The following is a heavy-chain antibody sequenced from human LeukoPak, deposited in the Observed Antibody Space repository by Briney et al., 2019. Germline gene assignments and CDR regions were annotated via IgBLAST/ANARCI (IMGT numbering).Heavy chain of an antibody. CDR3: ARGADGVSSNSRGWFDP. J-gene: IGHJ5*02. Sequence: GGSLRLSCAASGFTFSSYGMHWVRQAPGKGLEWVSFIRYDGSNKYYADSVKGRFTISRDNAKNSLYLQMNSLRAEDTAVYSCARGADGVSSNSRGWFDPWGQGTLVTVSS. V-gene: IGHV3-30*02. D-gene: IGHD2-15*01. CDR2: IRYDGSNK. CDR1: GFTFSSYG.